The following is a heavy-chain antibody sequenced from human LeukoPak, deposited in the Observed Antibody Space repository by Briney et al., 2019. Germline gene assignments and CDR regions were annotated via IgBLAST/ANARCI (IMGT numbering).Heavy chain of an antibody. V-gene: IGHV3-23*01. CDR1: GFTLSNYV. J-gene: IGHJ5*02. CDR3: AKDSSSWYSPGWFDP. CDR2: ISGSGGRT. Sequence: GGSLRLSCAASGFTLSNYVMSWVRQAPGQGLEWVSTISGSGGRTYYADSMKGRFTISSDTSKNTLYLQMNSLRAEDTAVYYCAKDSSSWYSPGWFDPWGQGTLVTVSS. D-gene: IGHD6-13*01.